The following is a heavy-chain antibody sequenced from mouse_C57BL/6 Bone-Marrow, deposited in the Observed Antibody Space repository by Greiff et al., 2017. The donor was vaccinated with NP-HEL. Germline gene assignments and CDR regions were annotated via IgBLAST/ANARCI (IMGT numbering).Heavy chain of an antibody. CDR3: SRTITTVEAFDY. D-gene: IGHD1-1*01. V-gene: IGHV1-4*01. J-gene: IGHJ2*01. Sequence: QVQLQQSGAELARPGASVKMSCKASGYTFTSHTMHWVKQRPGQGLEWIGYINPSSGYTKYNQKFKDKATLTADKSSSTAYMQLSSLTSEDSAVYYCSRTITTVEAFDYWGQGTTLTVSS. CDR2: INPSSGYT. CDR1: GYTFTSHT.